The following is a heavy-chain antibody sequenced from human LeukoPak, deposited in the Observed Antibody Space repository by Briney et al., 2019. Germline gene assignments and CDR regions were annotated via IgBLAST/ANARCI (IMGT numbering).Heavy chain of an antibody. D-gene: IGHD1-7*01. CDR1: XFTFSXXA. CDR3: ARENNWNYHAFDI. V-gene: IGHV3-30-3*01. J-gene: IGHJ3*02. CDR2: ISYDGSNK. Sequence: XRLSXXXXXFTFSXXAMHWVRQXPGKGLEWVAVISYDGSNKYYADSVKGRFTISRDNSKNTLYLQMNSLRAEDTAVYYCARENNWNYHAFDIWGQGTMVTVSS.